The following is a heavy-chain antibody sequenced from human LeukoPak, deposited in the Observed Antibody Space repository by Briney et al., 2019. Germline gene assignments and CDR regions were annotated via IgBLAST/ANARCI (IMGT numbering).Heavy chain of an antibody. CDR2: INQEGSEK. J-gene: IGHJ6*02. D-gene: IGHD1-1*01. CDR3: ARNDGHTTRDYYYYGMDV. CDR1: GFTFTTYW. V-gene: IGHV3-7*01. Sequence: GGSLRLSCAASGFTFTTYWMSWVRQAPGKGLEWVANINQEGSEKYYVDSVKGRFTISRDNAKNSLFLQMNSLRAEDTAVYYCARNDGHTTRDYYYYGMDVWGQGTTVTVSS.